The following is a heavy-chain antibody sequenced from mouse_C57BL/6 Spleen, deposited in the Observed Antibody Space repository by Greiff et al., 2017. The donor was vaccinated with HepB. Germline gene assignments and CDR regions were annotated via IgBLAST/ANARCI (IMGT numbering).Heavy chain of an antibody. CDR3: ARNYGSSYYFDY. V-gene: IGHV1-20*01. CDR2: INPYNGDT. J-gene: IGHJ2*01. Sequence: EVKVVESGPELVKPGDSVKISCKASGYSFTGYFMNWVMQSHGKSLEWIGRINPYNGDTFYNQKFKGKATLTVDKSSSTAHMELRSLTSEDSAVYYCARNYGSSYYFDYWGQGTTLTVSS. CDR1: GYSFTGYF. D-gene: IGHD1-1*01.